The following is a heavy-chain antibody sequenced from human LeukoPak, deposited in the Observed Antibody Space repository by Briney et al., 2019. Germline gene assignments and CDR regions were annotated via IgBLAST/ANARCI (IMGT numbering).Heavy chain of an antibody. V-gene: IGHV3-30*04. CDR2: ISYDGSNK. CDR1: GFTFSSYA. J-gene: IGHJ4*02. D-gene: IGHD5-12*01. CDR3: ARDPTSGSAAFDY. Sequence: EPGGSLRLSCAASGFTFSSYAMHWVRQAPGKGLEWVAVISYDGSNKYYADSVKGRFTISRDNSKNTLYLQMNSLRAEDTAVYYCARDPTSGSAAFDYWGRGTLVTVSS.